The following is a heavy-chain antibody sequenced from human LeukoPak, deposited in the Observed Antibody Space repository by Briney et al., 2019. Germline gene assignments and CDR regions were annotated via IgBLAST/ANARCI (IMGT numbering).Heavy chain of an antibody. CDR1: GVSISSYY. D-gene: IGHD3-9*01. CDR2: MYISGST. CDR3: ARATDILTGYWGHRFDP. J-gene: IGHJ5*02. V-gene: IGHV4-4*07. Sequence: SETLSLTCTVSGVSISSYYWSWIRQPAGKGLEWIGRMYISGSTNYNPSLKSRVTMSVDTSNNQFSLKLSSVTAADTAVYYCARATDILTGYWGHRFDPWGQGTLVTVSS.